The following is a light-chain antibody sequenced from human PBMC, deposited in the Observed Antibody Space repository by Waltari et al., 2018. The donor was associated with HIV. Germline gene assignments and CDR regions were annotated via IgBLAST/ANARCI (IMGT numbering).Light chain of an antibody. CDR1: QKINNY. V-gene: IGKV1-39*01. CDR3: QQSFTSLPYT. Sequence: DIQMTQSPSSRSASVGDGVTVPCRASQKINNYLNWYQQKPGKAPKLLIYGATTLQSGVPSRFSGSGSGTDFNLTINSLQPDDFATYYCQQSFTSLPYTFGQGTRLEV. J-gene: IGKJ2*01. CDR2: GAT.